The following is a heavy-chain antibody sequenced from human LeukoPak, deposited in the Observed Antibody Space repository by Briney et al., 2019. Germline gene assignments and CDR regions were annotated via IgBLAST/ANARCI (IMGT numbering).Heavy chain of an antibody. CDR3: ARQVVAATRAFDY. Sequence: SETLSLTCTVSGGSISSYYWSWIRQPPGKGLEWIGYIYYSGSTNYNPSLKSRVTISVDTSKNQFSLKLSSVTAADTAVYYCARQVVAATRAFDYWGQGTLVTVSS. CDR1: GGSISSYY. J-gene: IGHJ4*02. D-gene: IGHD2-15*01. V-gene: IGHV4-59*08. CDR2: IYYSGST.